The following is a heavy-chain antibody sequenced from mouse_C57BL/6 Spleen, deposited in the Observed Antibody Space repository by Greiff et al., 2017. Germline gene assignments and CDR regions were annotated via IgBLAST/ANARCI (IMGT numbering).Heavy chain of an antibody. CDR2: IRNKANGYTT. D-gene: IGHD2-4*01. J-gene: IGHJ4*01. CDR1: GFTFTDYY. CDR3: ARGDDYLYYAMDD. V-gene: IGHV7-3*01. Sequence: EVKLVESGGGLVQPGGSLSLSCAASGFTFTDYYMSWVRQPPGKALEWLGFIRNKANGYTTEYSASVKGRFTISRDNSQSILYLQMNALRAEDSATDYCARGDDYLYYAMDDWGQGTAVTVSS.